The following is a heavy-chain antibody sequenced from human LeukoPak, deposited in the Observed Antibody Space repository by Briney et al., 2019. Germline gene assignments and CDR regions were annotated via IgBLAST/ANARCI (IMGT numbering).Heavy chain of an antibody. CDR1: GFTFDDYA. D-gene: IGHD3-10*01. V-gene: IGHV3-9*01. CDR3: AKDIYGSGSYYFDY. Sequence: GRSLRLSCAASGFTFDDYAMHWVRQAPGKGLEWVSGISWNSGSIGYADSVKGRFTISRDNAKNSLYLQMNSPRAEDTALYYCAKDIYGSGSYYFDYWGQGTLVTVSS. CDR2: ISWNSGSI. J-gene: IGHJ4*02.